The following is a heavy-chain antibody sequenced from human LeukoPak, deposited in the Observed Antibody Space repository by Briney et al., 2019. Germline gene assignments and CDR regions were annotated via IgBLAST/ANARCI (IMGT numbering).Heavy chain of an antibody. D-gene: IGHD6-13*01. Sequence: SETLSLTCTVSGGSVSSGSYYWNWIRQPPGKGLEWIGYVSYSVSTIYNPSLKSRVIISVDTSKNQFSLRLTSVTSADTAVYYCARDRSPSWYYFWGQGTLVTVSS. J-gene: IGHJ4*02. CDR2: VSYSVST. CDR3: ARDRSPSWYYF. V-gene: IGHV4-61*01. CDR1: GGSVSSGSYY.